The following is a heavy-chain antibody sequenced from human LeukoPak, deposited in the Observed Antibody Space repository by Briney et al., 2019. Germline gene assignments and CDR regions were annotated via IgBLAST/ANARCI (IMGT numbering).Heavy chain of an antibody. V-gene: IGHV3-21*01. J-gene: IGHJ4*02. CDR1: GFTFSSYS. D-gene: IGHD3-22*01. CDR2: ISSSSYI. CDR3: ARKDDSSGYYYTPPDY. Sequence: GGSLRLSCAASGFTFSSYSMNWVRQAPGKGLEWVSSISSSSYIYYADSVKGRFTISRDNAKNSLYLQMNSLRAEDTAVYYCARKDDSSGYYYTPPDYWGQGTLVTVSS.